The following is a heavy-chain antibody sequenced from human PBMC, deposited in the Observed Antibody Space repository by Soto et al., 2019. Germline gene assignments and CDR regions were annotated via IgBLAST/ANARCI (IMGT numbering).Heavy chain of an antibody. CDR1: GFTFSDYA. CDR3: AKGGRQWLVTSDFNY. CDR2: VSHDGRNT. V-gene: IGHV3-30*18. J-gene: IGHJ4*02. D-gene: IGHD6-19*01. Sequence: VQLVESGGGVVQPGRSLRLSCAASGFTFSDYAMHWVRQAPGKGLEWVAVVSHDGRNTHYADSVKGRFTISRDSPKTTCSLEMTSLRAEDTAVYYCAKGGRQWLVTSDFNYWGQGALVTVSS.